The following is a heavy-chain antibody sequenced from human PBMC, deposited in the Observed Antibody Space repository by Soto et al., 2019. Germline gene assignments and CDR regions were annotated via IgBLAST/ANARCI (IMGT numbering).Heavy chain of an antibody. Sequence: SVKVSCKASGGTFSSYAISWVRQAPGQGLEWMGGIIPIFGTANYAQKFQGRVTITADESTSTAYMELSSLRTEDTAVYDCARRGSGSLYYFDYWGQGTRVTVSS. V-gene: IGHV1-69*13. J-gene: IGHJ4*02. CDR2: IIPIFGTA. CDR3: ARRGSGSLYYFDY. D-gene: IGHD3-10*01. CDR1: GGTFSSYA.